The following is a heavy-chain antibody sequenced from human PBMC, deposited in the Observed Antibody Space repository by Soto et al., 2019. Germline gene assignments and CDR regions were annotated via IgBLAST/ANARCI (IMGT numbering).Heavy chain of an antibody. V-gene: IGHV3-23*01. Sequence: LRLSCAASGFTFRSYAMSWVRQAPGKGLEWVSCISGSGISTHYADSVKGRFTISRDNSKNTLYLQMNGLRVEDTAVYYCAKDFSGGSSSWYLTEYFQHWGQGTLVTVSS. D-gene: IGHD6-13*01. CDR2: ISGSGIST. CDR1: GFTFRSYA. CDR3: AKDFSGGSSSWYLTEYFQH. J-gene: IGHJ1*01.